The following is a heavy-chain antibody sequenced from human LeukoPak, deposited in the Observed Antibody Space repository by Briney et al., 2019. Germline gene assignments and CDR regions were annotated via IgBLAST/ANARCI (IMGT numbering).Heavy chain of an antibody. V-gene: IGHV3-43D*03. CDR3: AKGDDNGYDLDY. CDR1: GFTFDDYA. CDR2: ISWDSGST. Sequence: PGGSLRLSCAASGFTFDDYAMHWVRQAPGKGLEWVPLISWDSGSTYYADSVKGRFTISRDNRKNSLYLQMSSLRADDTALYYCAKGDDNGYDLDYWGQGTLVTVSS. D-gene: IGHD5-12*01. J-gene: IGHJ4*02.